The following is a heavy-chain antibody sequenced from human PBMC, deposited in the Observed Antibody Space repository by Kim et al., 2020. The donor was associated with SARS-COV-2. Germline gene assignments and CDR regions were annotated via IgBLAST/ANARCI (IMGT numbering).Heavy chain of an antibody. D-gene: IGHD6-13*01. CDR3: ARVVAAAIGPWVGWFDP. Sequence: ASVKVSCKASGYTFTGYYMHWVRQAPGQGLEWMGWINPNSGGTNYAQKFQGRVTMTRDTSISTAYMELSRLRSDDTAVYYCARVVAAAIGPWVGWFDPWGQGTLVTVSS. J-gene: IGHJ5*02. V-gene: IGHV1-2*02. CDR1: GYTFTGYY. CDR2: INPNSGGT.